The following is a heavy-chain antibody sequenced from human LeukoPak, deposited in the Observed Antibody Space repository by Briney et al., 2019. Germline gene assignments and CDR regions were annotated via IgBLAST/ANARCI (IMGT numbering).Heavy chain of an antibody. CDR2: IYYSGST. J-gene: IGHJ4*02. V-gene: IGHV4-59*01. Sequence: SETLSLTCTVSGGSISNYYWSWIRQPPGKGLEWIGYIYYSGSTNYNPSLKSRVTISVDTSKNQFSLKLSSVTAADTAVYYCARDRGYYDSSGYLAYWGQGTLVTVSS. CDR1: GGSISNYY. CDR3: ARDRGYYDSSGYLAY. D-gene: IGHD3-22*01.